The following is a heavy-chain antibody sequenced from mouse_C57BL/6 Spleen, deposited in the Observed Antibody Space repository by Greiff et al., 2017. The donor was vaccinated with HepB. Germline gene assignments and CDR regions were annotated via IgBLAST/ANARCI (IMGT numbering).Heavy chain of an antibody. V-gene: IGHV5-4*03. CDR3: ARALITTVVARSYWYFDV. D-gene: IGHD1-1*01. Sequence: DVMLVESGGGLVKPGGSLKLSCAASGFTFSSYAMSWVRQTPEKRLEWVATISDGGSYTYYPDNVKGRFTISRDNAKNNLYLQMSHLKSEDTAMYYCARALITTVVARSYWYFDVWGTGTTVTVSS. CDR1: GFTFSSYA. J-gene: IGHJ1*03. CDR2: ISDGGSYT.